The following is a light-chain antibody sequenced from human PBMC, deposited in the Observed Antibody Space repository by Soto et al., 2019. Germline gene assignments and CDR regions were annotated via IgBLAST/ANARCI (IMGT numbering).Light chain of an antibody. J-gene: IGLJ1*01. V-gene: IGLV2-14*01. CDR2: EVT. Sequence: QSLLTQPASVSGSPGQSITISCTGTSGDIGSYNRVSWCQQHPGKAPKLIIYEVTDRPSGVSNRFSGSKSGNTASLTISGLQAEDEAEYYCSSYTNINTRACVFGTGTRSPS. CDR3: SSYTNINTRACV. CDR1: SGDIGSYNR.